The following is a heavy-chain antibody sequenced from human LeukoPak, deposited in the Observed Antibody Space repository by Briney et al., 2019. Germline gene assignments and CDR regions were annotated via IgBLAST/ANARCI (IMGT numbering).Heavy chain of an antibody. D-gene: IGHD1-26*01. V-gene: IGHV4-39*01. Sequence: SETLSLTCTVSGGSISSSCYYWGWIRQPPGKGLEWIGSIYCGSTSYNPSPKSRVTISVDTSKNQFSLKLGSVTAADTAVYYCARNASDSGTSYFDYWGQGALVTVSS. CDR2: IYCGST. CDR1: GGSISSSCYY. CDR3: ARNASDSGTSYFDY. J-gene: IGHJ4*02.